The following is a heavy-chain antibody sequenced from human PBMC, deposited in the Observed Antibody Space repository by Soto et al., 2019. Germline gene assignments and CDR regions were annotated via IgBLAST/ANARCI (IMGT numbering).Heavy chain of an antibody. V-gene: IGHV4-59*08. CDR3: ARAVGDPLYYLDY. CDR2: TDYSGNT. CDR1: SDSISSYY. J-gene: IGHJ4*02. Sequence: QVQLQESGPGLVRPSETLALTCTVSSDSISSYYLICIRQSPGKGLEWLGYTDYSGNTNYNTSLKSRVTISGDTSKNQFSLRLSYVTAADTAVYYCARAVGDPLYYLDYWGQGTLVTVSS. D-gene: IGHD6-19*01.